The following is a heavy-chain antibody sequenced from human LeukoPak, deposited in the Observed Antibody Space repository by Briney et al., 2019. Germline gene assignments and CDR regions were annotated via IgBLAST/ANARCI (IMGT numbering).Heavy chain of an antibody. J-gene: IGHJ6*02. CDR3: ARPHPHYYYGMDV. Sequence: GGSLRLSCAASGFTFSGYYMSWIRQAPGKGLEWVSYISSSGSTRSYADSVKGRSTISRDNAKNSLYLQMNSLRAEDTAVYYCARPHPHYYYGMDVWAKGPRSASP. CDR2: ISSSGSTR. CDR1: GFTFSGYY. V-gene: IGHV3-11*01.